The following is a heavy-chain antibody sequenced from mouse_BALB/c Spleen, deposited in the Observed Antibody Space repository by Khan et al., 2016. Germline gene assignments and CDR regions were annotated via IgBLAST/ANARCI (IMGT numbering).Heavy chain of an antibody. CDR1: GYSITSDYA. CDR2: ISYSGST. V-gene: IGHV3-2*02. CDR3: ARSRGNYIDC. Sequence: EVQLQESGPGLVKPSQSLSLTCTVTGYSITSDYAWNWIRQFPGNKLEWMGYISYSGSTSYNPSLKSRISITRDTSKNQFFLQLNSVTTEDTATYYCARSRGNYIDCWGQGTTLTVSS. J-gene: IGHJ2*01.